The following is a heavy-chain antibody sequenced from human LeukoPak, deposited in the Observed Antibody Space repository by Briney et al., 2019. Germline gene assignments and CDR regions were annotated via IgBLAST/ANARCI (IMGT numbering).Heavy chain of an antibody. CDR3: AKRFPTLRAFDI. CDR1: GYTFTSYY. Sequence: ASVKVSCKASGYTFTSYYMHWVRQAPGQGLEWMGIINPSGGSTSYAQKFQGRVTMTRDTSTSTVYMELSSLRSEDTAVYYCAKRFPTLRAFDIWGQGTMVTVSS. V-gene: IGHV1-46*01. D-gene: IGHD4-17*01. J-gene: IGHJ3*02. CDR2: INPSGGST.